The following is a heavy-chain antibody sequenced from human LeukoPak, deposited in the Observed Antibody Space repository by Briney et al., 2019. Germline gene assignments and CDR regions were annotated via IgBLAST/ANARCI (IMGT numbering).Heavy chain of an antibody. CDR3: ARQDPLALYYFDY. CDR1: GYSFTSYW. V-gene: IGHV5-51*01. CDR2: IYPGDSDT. D-gene: IGHD3-3*02. Sequence: GESLQISCKGSGYSFTSYWIGWVRQMPGKGLEWMGIIYPGDSDTRYSPSFQGQVTISADKSISTAYLQWSSLKASDTAVYYCARQDPLALYYFDYWGQGAQVIVS. J-gene: IGHJ4*02.